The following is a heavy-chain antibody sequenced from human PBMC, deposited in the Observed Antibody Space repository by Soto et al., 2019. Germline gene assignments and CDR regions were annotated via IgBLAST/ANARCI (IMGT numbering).Heavy chain of an antibody. CDR3: ARQYYDYVWGSYSQNPIFDY. J-gene: IGHJ4*02. CDR1: GGSVSSSSYY. Sequence: PSETLSLTCTVSGGSVSSSSYYWGWVRQPPGKGLEWIGSVYYSGSTYYNPSLESRVTISGDKSKNQFSLRLSSVTAADTAVYYCARQYYDYVWGSYSQNPIFDYWGQGTLVTVSS. V-gene: IGHV4-39*01. CDR2: VYYSGST. D-gene: IGHD3-16*01.